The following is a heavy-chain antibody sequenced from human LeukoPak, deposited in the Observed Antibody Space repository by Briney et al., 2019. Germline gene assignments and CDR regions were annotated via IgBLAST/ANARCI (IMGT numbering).Heavy chain of an antibody. CDR3: AREYYYDSSGYSDAFDI. CDR1: GGTFISYA. CDR2: IIPIFGTA. J-gene: IGHJ3*02. V-gene: IGHV1-69*05. Sequence: ASVKVSCKASGGTFISYAISWVRQAPGQGLEWMGRIIPIFGTANYAQKFQGRVTITTDESTSTAYMELSSLRSEDTAVYYCAREYYYDSSGYSDAFDIWGQGTMVTVSS. D-gene: IGHD3-22*01.